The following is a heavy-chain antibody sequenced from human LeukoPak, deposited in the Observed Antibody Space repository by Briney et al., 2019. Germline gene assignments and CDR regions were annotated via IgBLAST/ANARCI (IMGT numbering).Heavy chain of an antibody. CDR2: IRYDGSNK. V-gene: IGHV3-30*02. D-gene: IGHD3-22*01. CDR3: AKDFRGDSSGYYLDY. CDR1: GFTFSSYG. Sequence: GGSLRLSCAASGFTFSSYGMHWVRQAPGKGLEWVAFIRYDGSNKYYADSVKGRFTISRDNSKNTLYLQMNSLRAEDTAVYYCAKDFRGDSSGYYLDYWGQGTLVTVSS. J-gene: IGHJ4*02.